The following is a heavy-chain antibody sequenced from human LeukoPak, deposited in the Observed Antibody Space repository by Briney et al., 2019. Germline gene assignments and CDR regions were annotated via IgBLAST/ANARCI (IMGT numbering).Heavy chain of an antibody. Sequence: GGSLRLSCVASGFTFSSYSMNWVRQAPGKGLEWVSYISSSSSTIFYADSVKGRFTISRDNAQNSLYLQMNSLRDEDTALYYWTRDSYGSGGYYWFDPWGQGTLVTVSS. J-gene: IGHJ5*02. D-gene: IGHD3-10*01. V-gene: IGHV3-48*02. CDR1: GFTFSSYS. CDR3: TRDSYGSGGYYWFDP. CDR2: ISSSSSTI.